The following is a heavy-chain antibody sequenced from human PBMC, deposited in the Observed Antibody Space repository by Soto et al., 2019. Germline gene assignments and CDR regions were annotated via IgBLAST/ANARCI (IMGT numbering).Heavy chain of an antibody. CDR1: GDYSSGFY. CDR2: IYSSGST. D-gene: IGHD6-13*01. J-gene: IGHJ5*02. V-gene: IGHV4-59*01. CDR3: VRDRSAAGYNWSAP. Sequence: QVQLQESGPGRVKPSETLSLTCTVSGDYSSGFYGSWIRKPPGKGLEWIGYIYSSGSTKYNRSLTSRVTISLDTSKSQFSLKLNSVTAADTAVYYCVRDRSAAGYNWSAPWGQGTLVTVSS.